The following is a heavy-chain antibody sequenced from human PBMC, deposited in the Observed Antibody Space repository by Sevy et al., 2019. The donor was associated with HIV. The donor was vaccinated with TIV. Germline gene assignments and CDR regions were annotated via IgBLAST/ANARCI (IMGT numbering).Heavy chain of an antibody. CDR1: GFNFNNYG. V-gene: IGHV3-33*01. Sequence: GGSLRLSCAASGFNFNNYGMHWVRQAPGKGLQWVAVIWSDGSKKFYADSVEGRFTISRDNAKNTLFLQMNRLRAEDTAVYYCARNGALDYWGQGTLVTVSS. J-gene: IGHJ4*02. CDR2: IWSDGSKK. D-gene: IGHD2-8*01. CDR3: ARNGALDY.